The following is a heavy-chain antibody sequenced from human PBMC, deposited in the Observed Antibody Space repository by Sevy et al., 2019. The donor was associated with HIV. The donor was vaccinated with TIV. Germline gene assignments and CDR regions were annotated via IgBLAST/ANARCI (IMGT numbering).Heavy chain of an antibody. J-gene: IGHJ5*02. CDR3: ARDIITMVRVDTYNWFDP. D-gene: IGHD3-10*01. V-gene: IGHV3-21*01. Sequence: GGSLRLSCAASGFTFSSYSMNWVRQAPGKGLEWVSSISSSSSYIYYADSVKGRFTISRDNAKNSLYLQMNSLRAEDTAVYYCARDIITMVRVDTYNWFDPWGQGTLVTVSS. CDR2: ISSSSSYI. CDR1: GFTFSSYS.